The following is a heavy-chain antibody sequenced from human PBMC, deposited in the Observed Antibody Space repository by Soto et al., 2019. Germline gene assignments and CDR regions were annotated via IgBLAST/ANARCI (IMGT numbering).Heavy chain of an antibody. CDR3: ARMSYYYDKWYFDL. CDR1: GGSINNNDYY. V-gene: IGHV4-30-4*01. J-gene: IGHJ2*01. D-gene: IGHD3-22*01. Sequence: QLQESGPGLVKPSQTLSLTCTVSGGSINNNDYYWNWIRQTPGKGLEWIGYVYYSGSTYYIPSLESRLSMSIDESKNQFSLRLNSVIAADAAIYYCARMSYYYDKWYFDLWGRGTLVAVSS. CDR2: VYYSGST.